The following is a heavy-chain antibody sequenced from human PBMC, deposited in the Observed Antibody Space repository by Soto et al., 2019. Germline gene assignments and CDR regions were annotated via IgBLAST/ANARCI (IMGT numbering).Heavy chain of an antibody. Sequence: GGSLRLSCAASGFTFSDYYMSWIRQAPRKGLEWVSYISSSGSTIYYADSVKGRFTISRDNAKNSLYLQMNSLRAEDTAVYYCARDSPDSSGWYYFDYWGQGTLVTVS. CDR1: GFTFSDYY. J-gene: IGHJ4*02. V-gene: IGHV3-11*01. D-gene: IGHD6-19*01. CDR2: ISSSGSTI. CDR3: ARDSPDSSGWYYFDY.